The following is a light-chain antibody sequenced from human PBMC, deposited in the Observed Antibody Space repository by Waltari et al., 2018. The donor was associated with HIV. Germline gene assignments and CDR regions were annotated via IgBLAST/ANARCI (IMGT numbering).Light chain of an antibody. CDR1: SSDVAGYNY. Sequence: QSALTQPASVSGSPGQSITISCTGTSSDVAGYNYVSWYQHHPGKAPKLMIYEVTNRPSGVSNRFSGSKSGNTASLTISGLQSEDEADYYCSSYTSTSTFVVFGGGTKLTVL. CDR3: SSYTSTSTFVV. J-gene: IGLJ2*01. V-gene: IGLV2-14*01. CDR2: EVT.